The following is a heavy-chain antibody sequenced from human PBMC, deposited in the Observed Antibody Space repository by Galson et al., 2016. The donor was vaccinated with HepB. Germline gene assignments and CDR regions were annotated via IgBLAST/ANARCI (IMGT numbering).Heavy chain of an antibody. Sequence: SLRLSCAASGFAFSSYWMYWVRQPPGKGLKWVAVIWYDGSNKQFAGSVKGRFTISRDNSKNTVYLQMNSLRAEDTAVYYCARGDYGAYSPFGMDVWGQGTTGTVSS. D-gene: IGHD4-17*01. J-gene: IGHJ6*02. CDR3: ARGDYGAYSPFGMDV. CDR2: IWYDGSNK. CDR1: GFAFSSYW. V-gene: IGHV3-33*07.